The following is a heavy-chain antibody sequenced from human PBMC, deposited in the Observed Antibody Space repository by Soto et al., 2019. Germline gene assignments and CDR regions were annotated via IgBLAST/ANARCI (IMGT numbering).Heavy chain of an antibody. CDR2: IYYSGST. CDR1: GGSISSGDYY. J-gene: IGHJ4*02. D-gene: IGHD4-17*01. CDR3: ARGYDYGDQGYYFDY. V-gene: IGHV4-30-4*01. Sequence: QVQLQESGPGLVKPSQTLSLTCTVSGGSISSGDYYWSWIRQPPGKGLEWIGYIYYSGSTYYNPSLKSRVTILVDTSKNQFSLKLSSVTAADTAVYYCARGYDYGDQGYYFDYWGQGTLVTVSS.